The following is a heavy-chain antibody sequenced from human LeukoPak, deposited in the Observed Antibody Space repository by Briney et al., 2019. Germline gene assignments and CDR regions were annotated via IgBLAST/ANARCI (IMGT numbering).Heavy chain of an antibody. CDR1: GGSFSGYY. V-gene: IGHV4-34*01. Sequence: SETLSLTCAVYGGSFSGYYWSWIRQPPGKGLEWIGEINHSGSTNYNPSLKSRVTISVDTSKNQFSLKLSSVTAADTAVYYCARGPERELFSPFDYRGQGTLVTVSS. J-gene: IGHJ4*02. CDR2: INHSGST. CDR3: ARGPERELFSPFDY. D-gene: IGHD3-10*01.